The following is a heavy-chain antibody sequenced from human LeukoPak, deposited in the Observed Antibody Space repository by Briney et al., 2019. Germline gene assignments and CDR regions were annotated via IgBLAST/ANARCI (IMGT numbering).Heavy chain of an antibody. Sequence: ASVKVSCKTSGYTFTSYGISWVRQAPGQGLEWMGWISGYNGNTNYAQKFQGRVTMTTDTATSTVYMEVRSLRPDDTAVYYCARDLRRGSRSWSASGGDYWGQGTLVTVSS. CDR2: ISGYNGNT. J-gene: IGHJ4*02. D-gene: IGHD6-13*01. V-gene: IGHV1-18*01. CDR3: ARDLRRGSRSWSASGGDY. CDR1: GYTFTSYG.